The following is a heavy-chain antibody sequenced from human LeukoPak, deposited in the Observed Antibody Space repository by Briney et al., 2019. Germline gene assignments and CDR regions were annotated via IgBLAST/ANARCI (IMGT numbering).Heavy chain of an antibody. J-gene: IGHJ5*02. CDR3: ARSFLVFNWLDP. D-gene: IGHD2-8*01. CDR2: IIPIFGTT. CDR1: RGTFRNYA. Sequence: SVKVSCKASRGTFRNYAVSWVRQAPGQGREWVGGIIPIFGTTNYTQHYQGRVTITAEDSTSTVYLERSGLRSDHTAVYYSARSFLVFNWLDPWGQGTLVTVSS. V-gene: IGHV1-69*13.